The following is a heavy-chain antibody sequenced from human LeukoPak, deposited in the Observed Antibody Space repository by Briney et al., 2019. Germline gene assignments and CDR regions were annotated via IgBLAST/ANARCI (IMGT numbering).Heavy chain of an antibody. CDR2: LSWNTCSI. V-gene: IGHV3-9*03. J-gene: IGHJ4*02. CDR1: GFTFDDYA. Sequence: SLRLSYAASGFTFDDYAMHWVRQAPGKGLEWVSGLSWNTCSIGYADSVKGRFTISRDNANNSLYLQMNSLRSEDMPLYYCAVGDSIGGNRYWGQGTLVTVSS. CDR3: AVGDSIGGNRY. D-gene: IGHD2-21*01.